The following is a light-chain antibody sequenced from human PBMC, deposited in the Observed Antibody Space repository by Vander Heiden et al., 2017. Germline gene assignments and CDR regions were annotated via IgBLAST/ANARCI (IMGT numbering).Light chain of an antibody. J-gene: IGKJ2*01. Sequence: DIQMTQSPSSVSASVGDGVTITCRASRDINSWLAWYQQKPGKAPKLLIYPASTLQGGVPSRFSGSGYGTDYTLTISGRQPEDFAPYYCQQTNSFPPFTFGQGTKVDIK. CDR2: PAS. CDR1: RDINSW. CDR3: QQTNSFPPFT. V-gene: IGKV1-12*01.